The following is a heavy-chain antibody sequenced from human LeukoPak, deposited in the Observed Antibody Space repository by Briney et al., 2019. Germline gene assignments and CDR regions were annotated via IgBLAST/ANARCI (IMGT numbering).Heavy chain of an antibody. CDR3: ARGGYIVVVPAAIPRIAARRAFDI. D-gene: IGHD2-2*01. V-gene: IGHV4-34*01. CDR1: GGSFSGYY. J-gene: IGHJ3*02. CDR2: INHSGST. Sequence: PSETLSLTCAVYGGSFSGYYWSWIRQPPGKGLEWIGEINHSGSTNYNPSLKSRVTISVDTSKNQFSLKLSSVTAADTAVYYCARGGYIVVVPAAIPRIAARRAFDIWGQGTMVTVSS.